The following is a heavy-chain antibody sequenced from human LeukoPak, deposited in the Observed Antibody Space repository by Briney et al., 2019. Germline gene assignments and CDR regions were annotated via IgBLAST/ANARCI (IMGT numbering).Heavy chain of an antibody. CDR3: ARVGHYGGNSGTQSDY. D-gene: IGHD4-23*01. J-gene: IGHJ4*02. CDR1: GGSISSSNW. CDR2: IYHSGST. Sequence: SETLSLTCTVSGGSISSSNWWGWVRQPPGKRLERIGEIYHSGSTNYNPSLKSRVTISVDKSKNQFSLKLSSVTAADTAVYYCARVGHYGGNSGTQSDYWGQGTLVTVSS. V-gene: IGHV4-4*02.